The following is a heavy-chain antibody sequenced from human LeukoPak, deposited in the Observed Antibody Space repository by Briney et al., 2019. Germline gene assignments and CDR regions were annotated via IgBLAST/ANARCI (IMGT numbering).Heavy chain of an antibody. D-gene: IGHD6-13*01. CDR3: ARDLIAAAGKEGYNWFDP. V-gene: IGHV4-38-2*02. Sequence: PSETLSLTCSVSGSSISSGYYWGWIRQPPGKGLEWIGSIHQSGNTYFNPSLRSRVTVSVDTSKNQFSLKLSSVTAADTAVYYCARDLIAAAGKEGYNWFDPWGQGTLVTVSS. CDR2: IHQSGNT. J-gene: IGHJ5*02. CDR1: GSSISSGYY.